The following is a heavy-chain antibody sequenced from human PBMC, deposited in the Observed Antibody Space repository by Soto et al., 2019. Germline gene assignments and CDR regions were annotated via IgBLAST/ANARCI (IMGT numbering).Heavy chain of an antibody. CDR3: ARGYCTNGVCSRYYFDY. CDR1: GFTFSSYA. CDR2: ISYDGSNK. J-gene: IGHJ4*02. Sequence: GGSLRLSCAASGFTFSSYAMHWVRQAPGKGLEWVAVISYDGSNKYYADSVKGRFTISRDNSKNTLYLQMNSLRAEDTAVYYCARGYCTNGVCSRYYFDYWGQGTLVTVSS. V-gene: IGHV3-30-3*01. D-gene: IGHD2-8*01.